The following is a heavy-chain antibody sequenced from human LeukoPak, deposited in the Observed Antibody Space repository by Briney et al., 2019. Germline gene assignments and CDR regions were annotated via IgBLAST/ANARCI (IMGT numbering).Heavy chain of an antibody. CDR3: ARVAIFGVVTTYGLNWFDP. D-gene: IGHD3-3*01. CDR2: ISAYYGYT. Sequence: GASVKVSCKASGYTFTSYGISWVRQAPRQGLEWMGWISAYYGYTNNAHTLLGRVTMTTDTSTSKPYLELGSLRSVDTAVYYRARVAIFGVVTTYGLNWFDPWGQGTLVTVSS. J-gene: IGHJ5*02. V-gene: IGHV1-18*01. CDR1: GYTFTSYG.